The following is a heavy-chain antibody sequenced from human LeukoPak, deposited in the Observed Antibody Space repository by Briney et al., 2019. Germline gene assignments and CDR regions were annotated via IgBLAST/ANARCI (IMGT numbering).Heavy chain of an antibody. CDR1: GGTFNNSA. Sequence: SVKVSCKTSGGTFNNSAISWVRQAPGQGLEWLGGIMPLFGTAGYARKFRGRVTITKDESTRTVYLELTSLTSDDTAVYYCARDVHGDYGSGWFDPWGQGTLVSVSS. V-gene: IGHV1-69*05. CDR3: ARDVHGDYGSGWFDP. D-gene: IGHD4-17*01. CDR2: IMPLFGTA. J-gene: IGHJ5*02.